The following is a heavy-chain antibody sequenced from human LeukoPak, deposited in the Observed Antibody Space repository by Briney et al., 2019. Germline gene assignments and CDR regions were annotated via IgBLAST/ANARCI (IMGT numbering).Heavy chain of an antibody. CDR3: ARSDGGFDY. CDR1: GFTFNIYW. V-gene: IGHV3-74*01. J-gene: IGHJ4*02. Sequence: PRGALRLSCAASGFTFNIYWMHWVRQAPGKGLVWVSHIINDGSRTSYADSVKGRFTISRDNAKNTVYLQMNSLRAEDTAVYYCARSDGGFDYWGQGTLVTVSA. CDR2: IINDGSRT. D-gene: IGHD5-24*01.